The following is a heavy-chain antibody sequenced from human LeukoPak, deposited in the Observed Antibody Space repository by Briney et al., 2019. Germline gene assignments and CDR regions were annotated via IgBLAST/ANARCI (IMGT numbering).Heavy chain of an antibody. V-gene: IGHV1-2*02. D-gene: IGHD3-16*01. CDR1: GYTFTGYY. CDR3: ARDNDSRDPPHFDY. Sequence: GASVKVSCKASGYTFTGYYMHWVRQAPGQGLEWMGWINPNSGGTNYAQKFQGRVTMTRDTSISTAYMDLSRLRSDDTAVYYCARDNDSRDPPHFDYWGQGTLVTVSS. J-gene: IGHJ4*02. CDR2: INPNSGGT.